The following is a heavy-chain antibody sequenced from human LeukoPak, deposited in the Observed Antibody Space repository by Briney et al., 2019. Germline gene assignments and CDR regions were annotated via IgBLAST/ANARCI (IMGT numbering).Heavy chain of an antibody. V-gene: IGHV1-2*02. D-gene: IGHD3-22*01. CDR3: ARDDNSDYSGPDY. CDR1: GYTFTSYD. CDR2: INPNNGGT. Sequence: ASVKVSCKASGYTFTSYDINWVRQATGQGLEWMGWINPNNGGTNYAQKFQGRVTLTRDTSISTAYMELSSLRSDDTAIYYCARDDNSDYSGPDYWGQGTLVTVSS. J-gene: IGHJ4*02.